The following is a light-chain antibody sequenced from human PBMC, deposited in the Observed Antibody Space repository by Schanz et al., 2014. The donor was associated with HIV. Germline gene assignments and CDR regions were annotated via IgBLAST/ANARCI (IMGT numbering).Light chain of an antibody. V-gene: IGLV1-44*01. CDR3: AAWDDSLNGLVV. CDR2: SNS. J-gene: IGLJ2*01. Sequence: QSVLTQPPSASVTPGQRVTISCSGSSSNIGSNNVNWYQHVPGTAPKLLIHSNSQRPSWVPARFSGSKSGTSASLAIIGLQSDDEADYYCAAWDDSLNGLVVFGGGTKLTVL. CDR1: SSNIGSNN.